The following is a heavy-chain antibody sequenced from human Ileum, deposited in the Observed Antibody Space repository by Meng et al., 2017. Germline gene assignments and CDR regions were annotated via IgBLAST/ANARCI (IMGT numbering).Heavy chain of an antibody. D-gene: IGHD3-10*01. CDR3: AKDRVVRGIMGAFDM. Sequence: GGSLRLSCATSGFTFINYAMTWVRQAPGKGLDWVSTVSGSGGDTYYADSVKGRFTFSRDNSKNTLSLQMNSLRAEDTAVYYCAKDRVVRGIMGAFDMWGQGTTVTVSS. CDR2: VSGSGGDT. J-gene: IGHJ3*02. V-gene: IGHV3-23*01. CDR1: GFTFINYA.